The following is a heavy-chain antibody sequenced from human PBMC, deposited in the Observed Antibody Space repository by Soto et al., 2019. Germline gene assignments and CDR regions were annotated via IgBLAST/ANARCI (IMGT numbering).Heavy chain of an antibody. CDR1: GFTFSSYG. V-gene: IGHV3-30*18. J-gene: IGHJ6*02. CDR2: ISYDGSNK. D-gene: IGHD2-2*02. Sequence: GGSLRLSCAASGFTFSSYGMHWVRQAPGKGLEWVAVISYDGSNKYYADSVKGRFTISRDNSKNTLYLQMNSLRAEDTAVYYCAKDRQGINCSSTSCYMDYYYYYGMDVWGQGTTVTVSS. CDR3: AKDRQGINCSSTSCYMDYYYYYGMDV.